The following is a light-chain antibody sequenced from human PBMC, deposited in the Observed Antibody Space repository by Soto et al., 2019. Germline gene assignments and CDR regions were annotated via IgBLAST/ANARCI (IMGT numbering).Light chain of an antibody. J-gene: IGKJ1*01. Sequence: EVLLTPPPVTFSLSPGERASLHCRASQSVSSSYLAWYQQKPGQAPRLLIYGASSRATGIPDRFSGSGSGTDFTLTISRLEPEDFAVYYCQQYGSSGTFGQGTKVDIK. CDR2: GAS. V-gene: IGKV3-20*01. CDR1: QSVSSSY. CDR3: QQYGSSGT.